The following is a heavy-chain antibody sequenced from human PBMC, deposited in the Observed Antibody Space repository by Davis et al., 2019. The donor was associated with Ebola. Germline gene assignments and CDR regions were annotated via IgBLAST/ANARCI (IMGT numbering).Heavy chain of an antibody. CDR3: ARGITMIVVVAYDY. D-gene: IGHD3-22*01. CDR2: ISGGGGIT. CDR1: GFTFSNFV. Sequence: GGSLRLSCAASGFTFSNFVMSWVRQAPGKGLEWVSGISGGGGITYYADSVKGRFIISRDNSKNTLYLQMNSLRAEDTAVYYCARGITMIVVVAYDYWGQGTLVTVSS. J-gene: IGHJ4*02. V-gene: IGHV3-23*01.